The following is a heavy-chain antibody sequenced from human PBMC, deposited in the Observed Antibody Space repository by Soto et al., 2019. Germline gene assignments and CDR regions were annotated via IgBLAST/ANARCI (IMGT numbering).Heavy chain of an antibody. Sequence: GESLKISCKGSGYSFTSYWISWVRQMPGKGLEWMGRIDPSDSYTNYSPSFQGHVTISADKSISTAYLQWSSLKASDTAMYYCASQGVCSNQDGMYVRGQGTTVTGSS. CDR2: IDPSDSYT. CDR3: ASQGVCSNQDGMYV. D-gene: IGHD3-10*01. CDR1: GYSFTSYW. V-gene: IGHV5-10-1*01. J-gene: IGHJ6*02.